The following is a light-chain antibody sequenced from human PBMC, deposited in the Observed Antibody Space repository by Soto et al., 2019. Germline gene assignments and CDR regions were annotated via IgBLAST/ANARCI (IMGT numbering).Light chain of an antibody. CDR2: EGS. CDR3: CSYAGSSTYV. CDR1: SSDVGSYNL. V-gene: IGLV2-23*01. Sequence: QSALTQPASVSGSPGQSITISCTGTSSDVGSYNLVSWYQQHPGKAPKLMMYEGSKRPSGVSNRFSGSKSGNTASLTISGLQAEEEADYYCCSYAGSSTYVFGTGTKLTVL. J-gene: IGLJ1*01.